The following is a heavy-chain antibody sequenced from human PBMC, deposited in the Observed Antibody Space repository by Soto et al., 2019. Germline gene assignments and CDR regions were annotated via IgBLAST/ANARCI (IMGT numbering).Heavy chain of an antibody. CDR3: ARGKWAMVRGVSDV. CDR2: INHSGST. Sequence: QVQLQQWGAGLLKPSETLSLTCAVYGGSFSGYYWSWIRQPPGKGLEWIGEINHSGSTNYNPSLKSRVTISVDSSKNQFSLKLSSVTAADTAVYYCARGKWAMVRGVSDVWGQGTTVTVSS. V-gene: IGHV4-34*01. CDR1: GGSFSGYY. J-gene: IGHJ6*02. D-gene: IGHD3-10*01.